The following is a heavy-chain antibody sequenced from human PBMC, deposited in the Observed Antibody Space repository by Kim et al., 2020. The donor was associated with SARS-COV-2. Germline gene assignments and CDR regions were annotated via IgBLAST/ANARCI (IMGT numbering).Heavy chain of an antibody. CDR3: ARGQSPLDTAMVGY. J-gene: IGHJ4*02. Sequence: ADSVKGRFTISRDNARNSLYLQMHSLRAEDTAMYYCARGQSPLDTAMVGYWGQGTLVTASS. V-gene: IGHV3-11*01. D-gene: IGHD5-18*01.